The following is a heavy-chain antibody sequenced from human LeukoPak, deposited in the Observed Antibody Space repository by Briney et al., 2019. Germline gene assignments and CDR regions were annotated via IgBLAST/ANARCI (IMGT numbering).Heavy chain of an antibody. CDR1: GYTFTSYG. D-gene: IGHD5-18*01. V-gene: IGHV1-46*01. CDR2: INPSGGST. CDR3: ARGVDLVMVTPYYFDY. Sequence: ASVKVSCKASGYTFTSYGISWVRQAPGQGLEWMGIINPSGGSTSYAQKFQGRVTMTRDTSTSTVYMELSSLRSEDTAVYYCARGVDLVMVTPYYFDYWGQGTLVTVSS. J-gene: IGHJ4*02.